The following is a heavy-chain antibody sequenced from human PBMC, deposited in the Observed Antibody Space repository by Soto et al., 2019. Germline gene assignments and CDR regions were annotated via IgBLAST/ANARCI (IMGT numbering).Heavy chain of an antibody. CDR2: IYGGGST. V-gene: IGHV3-66*01. Sequence: ESGGGLVQPGGSLRLSCAASGFTVSSNYMSWVRQAPGKGLEWVSVIYGGGSTYYADSVKGRFTISRDNSKNTLYLQMNTLRAEDTAVYYCARDLIAVAGTGDFDYWGQGTLVTVSS. J-gene: IGHJ4*02. CDR3: ARDLIAVAGTGDFDY. CDR1: GFTVSSNY. D-gene: IGHD6-19*01.